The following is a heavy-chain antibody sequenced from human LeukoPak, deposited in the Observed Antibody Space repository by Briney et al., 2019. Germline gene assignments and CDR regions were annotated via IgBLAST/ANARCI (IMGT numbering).Heavy chain of an antibody. CDR2: IYYSGST. CDR1: GASISGTAYY. D-gene: IGHD1-26*01. J-gene: IGHJ4*02. Sequence: SETLSLTCTVSGASISGTAYYWGWVRQPPRKGLEWIGNIYYSGSTYYNASLQSRVTISIDTSKNQFSLRLSSVPAADTAMYFCAKSGGYGLIDYWGQGTLVTVSS. CDR3: AKSGGYGLIDY. V-gene: IGHV4-39*01.